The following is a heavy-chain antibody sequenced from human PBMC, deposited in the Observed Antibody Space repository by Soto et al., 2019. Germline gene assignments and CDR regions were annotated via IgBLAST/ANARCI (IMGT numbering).Heavy chain of an antibody. Sequence: SETLSLTCTVSGGSISSYYWGWTRQPPGKGLEWIGSIYYSGSTYYNPSLKSRVTISVDTSKNQFSLKLSSVTAADAAVYYCARPSGSYLYYFDYWGQGTLVTVSS. D-gene: IGHD1-26*01. J-gene: IGHJ4*02. V-gene: IGHV4-39*01. CDR1: GGSISSYY. CDR3: ARPSGSYLYYFDY. CDR2: IYYSGST.